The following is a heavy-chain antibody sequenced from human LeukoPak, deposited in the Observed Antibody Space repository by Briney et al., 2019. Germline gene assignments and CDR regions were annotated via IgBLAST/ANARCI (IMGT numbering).Heavy chain of an antibody. CDR2: ISGRDGNT. CDR3: ARDTHYYDSSGSMLYYFDY. D-gene: IGHD3-22*01. Sequence: GGSLRLSCAASGFTFSSYAMSWVRQAPGKGLEWVSGISGRDGNTYYADSVKGRFTISRDNSKNTLYLQMISLRVEDTAVYYCARDTHYYDSSGSMLYYFDYWGQGTLVTVSS. CDR1: GFTFSSYA. V-gene: IGHV3-23*01. J-gene: IGHJ4*02.